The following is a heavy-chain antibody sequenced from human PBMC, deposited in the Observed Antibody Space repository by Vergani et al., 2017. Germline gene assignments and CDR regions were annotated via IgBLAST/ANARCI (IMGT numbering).Heavy chain of an antibody. J-gene: IGHJ6*02. CDR3: ARGTLLQWRLDIVVVPAASRMDV. CDR2: INPNSGGT. Sequence: QVQLVQSGAEVKKPGASVKVSCKASGYTFTGYYMHWVRQAPGQWLEWMGWINPNSGGTNYAQKFQGRVTMTRDTSISTAYMELSRLRSDDTAVYYCARGTLLQWRLDIVVVPAASRMDVWGQGTTVTVSS. V-gene: IGHV1-2*02. D-gene: IGHD2-2*01. CDR1: GYTFTGYY.